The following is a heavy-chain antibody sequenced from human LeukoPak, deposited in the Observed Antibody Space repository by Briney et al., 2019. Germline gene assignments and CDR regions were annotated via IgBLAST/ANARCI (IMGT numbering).Heavy chain of an antibody. Sequence: GESLKISCKGSGYRFTNYWIGWVRQMPGKGLEWMGIIYPDDSDTRYSPSFQGQVTISADKSISTAYLQWSSLKASDTAMYYCAIGGDSNTSCYRCFNYWGQGTLVTVSS. CDR3: AIGGDSNTSCYRCFNY. J-gene: IGHJ4*02. CDR2: IYPDDSDT. D-gene: IGHD2-2*02. CDR1: GYRFTNYW. V-gene: IGHV5-51*01.